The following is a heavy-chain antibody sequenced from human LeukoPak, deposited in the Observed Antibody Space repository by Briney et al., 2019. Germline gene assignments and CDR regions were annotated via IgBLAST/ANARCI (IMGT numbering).Heavy chain of an antibody. V-gene: IGHV3-7*03. J-gene: IGHJ4*02. CDR3: ARDPYGDYYFDY. D-gene: IGHD4-17*01. CDR1: GFTFSSYW. Sequence: PGGSLRLSCGASGFTFSSYWMSWVRQAPGKGLEWVANIKQDGSEKYYVDSVKGRFTISRDNAKNSLYLQMNSLRAEDTAVYYCARDPYGDYYFDYWGQGTLVTVSS. CDR2: IKQDGSEK.